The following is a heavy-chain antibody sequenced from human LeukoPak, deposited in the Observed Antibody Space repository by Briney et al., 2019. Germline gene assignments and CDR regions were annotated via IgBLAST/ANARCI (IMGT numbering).Heavy chain of an antibody. V-gene: IGHV1-69*05. D-gene: IGHD3-10*01. CDR3: AKSHGEFSLRGHYYYYMDV. Sequence: ASVKVSCKASGGTFSSYAISWVRQAPGQGLEWMGGIIPIFGTANYAQKFQGRVTITTDESTSTAYMELSSLRSEDTAVYYCAKSHGEFSLRGHYYYYMDVWGKGTTVTVSS. CDR1: GGTFSSYA. CDR2: IIPIFGTA. J-gene: IGHJ6*03.